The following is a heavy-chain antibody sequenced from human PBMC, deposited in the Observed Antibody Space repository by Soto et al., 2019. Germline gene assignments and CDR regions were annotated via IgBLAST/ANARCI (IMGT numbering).Heavy chain of an antibody. CDR3: ARSFGWYAIDY. V-gene: IGHV4-4*02. J-gene: IGHJ4*02. CDR1: GDSISTNYF. D-gene: IGHD6-19*01. Sequence: QVLLQESGPGLVQPSGTLSLSCAVSGDSISTNYFWGWVRQPPGKGLEWVGDISHSGSVNYNPSLKSRGTISIAKSKNQFSLKLNSVTAADTAVYYCARSFGWYAIDYWGQGTLVIVSS. CDR2: ISHSGSV.